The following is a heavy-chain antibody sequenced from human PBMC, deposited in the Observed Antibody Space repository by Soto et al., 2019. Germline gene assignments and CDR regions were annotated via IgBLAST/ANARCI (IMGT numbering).Heavy chain of an antibody. V-gene: IGHV4-30-2*01. CDR2: ISHLEST. CDR3: ARGGGYDPFDY. CDR1: GASITYGGYS. D-gene: IGHD5-12*01. Sequence: QLQLHQSGSGLVKASQTLSLTCTLSGASITYGGYSWSWIRQPPGKDLEWLGYISHLESTFYNPSFQSRLTLSIDRSNNQFSLKLASKTAADTAVYYCARGGGYDPFDYWGQGTLVTVAS. J-gene: IGHJ4*02.